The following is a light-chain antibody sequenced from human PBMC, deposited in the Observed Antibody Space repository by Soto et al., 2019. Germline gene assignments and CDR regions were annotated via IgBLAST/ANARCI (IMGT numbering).Light chain of an antibody. CDR3: PQYYSAPQIP. CDR2: WAS. V-gene: IGKV4-1*01. J-gene: IGKJ4*01. Sequence: DIVMTQSPDSLVVSLGERATINCRSSQNILNSPDKRNYLAWYQQKSGQPPKLLIYWASTRESGVPVRFSGSGSGTDFTLTISSLQAEDVAVYYCPQYYSAPQIPFGGGTKVEIK. CDR1: QNILNSPDKRNY.